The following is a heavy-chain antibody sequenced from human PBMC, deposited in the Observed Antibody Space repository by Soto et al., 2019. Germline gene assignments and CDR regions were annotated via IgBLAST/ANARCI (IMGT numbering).Heavy chain of an antibody. CDR2: IIPIFGTA. Sequence: QVQLVQSGAEVKKPGSSVKVSCKASGGTFSSYAISWVRQAPGQGLEWMGGIIPIFGTANYAQKFQGRVTITADESTSTAYMELSSLRSEDTAVYYCARDPESLIAARPFYYYGMDVWGQGTTVTVSS. J-gene: IGHJ6*02. V-gene: IGHV1-69*01. D-gene: IGHD6-6*01. CDR3: ARDPESLIAARPFYYYGMDV. CDR1: GGTFSSYA.